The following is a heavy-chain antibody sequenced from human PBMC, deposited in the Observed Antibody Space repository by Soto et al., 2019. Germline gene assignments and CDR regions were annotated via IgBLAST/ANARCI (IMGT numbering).Heavy chain of an antibody. CDR2: IYSGGST. CDR3: ARGGSGWKGALEI. D-gene: IGHD6-19*01. CDR1: GFTVSSKY. J-gene: IGHJ3*02. Sequence: GGSLRLSCAASGFTVSSKYMTWVRQAPGKGLDWVSIIYSGGSTYYGDSVKGRFTISRHNSKNTLYLQMSSLRAEDTAVYYCARGGSGWKGALEIWGQGTMVTVSS. V-gene: IGHV3-53*04.